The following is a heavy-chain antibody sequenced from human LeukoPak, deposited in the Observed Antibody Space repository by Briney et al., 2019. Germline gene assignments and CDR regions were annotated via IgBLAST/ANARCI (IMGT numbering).Heavy chain of an antibody. CDR2: IGSTGGAA. CDR3: ARVMIRSRWNSDY. J-gene: IGHJ4*02. V-gene: IGHV3-64*01. Sequence: GGSLRLSCTASGFAFNTYAMKWVRLAPGKGLEFVSAIGSTGGAASYASSVKGRFTISRDNSKNTLYLQMGSLRVEDTALYYCARVMIRSRWNSDYWGQGTLVTVSS. CDR1: GFAFNTYA. D-gene: IGHD6-19*01.